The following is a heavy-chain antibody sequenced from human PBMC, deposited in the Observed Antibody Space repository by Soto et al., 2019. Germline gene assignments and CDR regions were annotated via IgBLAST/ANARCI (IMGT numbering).Heavy chain of an antibody. J-gene: IGHJ5*02. V-gene: IGHV6-1*01. CDR1: GDSVSGNSAA. CDR2: TYYRSRWYN. Sequence: PSQTLSLTCVISGDSVSGNSAAWNWIRQSPSRGLEWLGRTYYRSRWYNDYAVSVKSRITVTPDTSKNQFSLMLTSLTAADTAVYYCVRPQGSTSMYHWFDPWGQGTLVTVSS. CDR3: VRPQGSTSMYHWFDP. D-gene: IGHD3-10*01.